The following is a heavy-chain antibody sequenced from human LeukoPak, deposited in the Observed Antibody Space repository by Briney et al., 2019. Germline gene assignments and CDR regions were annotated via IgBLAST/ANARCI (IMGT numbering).Heavy chain of an antibody. V-gene: IGHV4-39*01. CDR1: GGSTSGSSYY. J-gene: IGHJ4*02. CDR3: ARIPLGYCSGGNCYSAD. Sequence: SETLSLTCTVSGGSTSGSSYYWGWIRQPPGKGLDWIGSIYYSGSTYYNPSLKSRVTISVDTSKNQFSLRLSSVTATDTAVYYCARIPLGYCSGGNCYSADWGQGTLVTVSS. D-gene: IGHD2-15*01. CDR2: IYYSGST.